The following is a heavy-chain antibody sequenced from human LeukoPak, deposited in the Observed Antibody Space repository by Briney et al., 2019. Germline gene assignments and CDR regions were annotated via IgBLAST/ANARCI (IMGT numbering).Heavy chain of an antibody. J-gene: IGHJ4*02. CDR1: GYTFTSYA. V-gene: IGHV1-3*03. CDR2: ISAGNGNT. D-gene: IGHD4-17*01. CDR3: ARGHTAVTRHFDF. Sequence: GASVKVSCKASGYTFTSYAMHWVRQAPGQRLEWMGWISAGNGNTKYSQEFQGRVTITRDTSASTAYMELSSLRSEDMAVYYCARGHTAVTRHFDFWGQGTLVTVSS.